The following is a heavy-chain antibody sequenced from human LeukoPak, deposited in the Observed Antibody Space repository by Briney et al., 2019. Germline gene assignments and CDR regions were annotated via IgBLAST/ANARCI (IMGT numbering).Heavy chain of an antibody. V-gene: IGHV3-74*01. J-gene: IGHJ4*02. CDR2: INSDGSST. D-gene: IGHD2-15*01. CDR3: TRPAKRYCSGGSCYQELDY. Sequence: PGGSLRLSCAASGFTFSSYWMHWVRQAPGKGLVWVSGINSDGSSTSYADSVKSRFTISRDNAKNTLYLQMNSLRGEDTAVYYCTRPAKRYCSGGSCYQELDYWGQGTLVTVSS. CDR1: GFTFSSYW.